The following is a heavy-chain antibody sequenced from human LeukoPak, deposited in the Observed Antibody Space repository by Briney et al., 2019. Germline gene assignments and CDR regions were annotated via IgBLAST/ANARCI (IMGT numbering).Heavy chain of an antibody. J-gene: IGHJ4*02. CDR3: AKEMDPYGSGSYYPYFAFDY. V-gene: IGHV3-30*18. D-gene: IGHD3-10*01. CDR1: GFTFSSYG. Sequence: PGRSLRLSCAASGFTFSSYGMHWVHQAPGKGLEWVAVISYDGSNKYYADSVKGRFTISRDNSKNTLYLQMNSLRAEDTAVYYCAKEMDPYGSGSYYPYFAFDYWGQGTLVTVSS. CDR2: ISYDGSNK.